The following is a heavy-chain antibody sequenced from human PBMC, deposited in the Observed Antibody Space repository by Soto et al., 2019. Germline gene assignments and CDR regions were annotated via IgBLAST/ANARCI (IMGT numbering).Heavy chain of an antibody. J-gene: IGHJ6*02. CDR3: TRDGDIVVVPAANGGYYYYYYGMDV. D-gene: IGHD2-2*01. CDR1: GFTFGDYA. V-gene: IGHV3-49*04. Sequence: PGGSLRLSCTASGFTFGDYAMSWVRQAPGKGLEWVGFIRSKAYGGTTEYAASVKGRFTISRDDSKSIAYLQMNSLKTEDTAVYYCTRDGDIVVVPAANGGYYYYYYGMDVWGQGTTVTVSS. CDR2: IRSKAYGGTT.